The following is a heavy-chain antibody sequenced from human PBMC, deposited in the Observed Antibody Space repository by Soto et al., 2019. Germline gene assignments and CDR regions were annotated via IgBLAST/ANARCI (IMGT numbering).Heavy chain of an antibody. CDR2: INGYTGNT. J-gene: IGHJ6*02. Sequence: GASVKVSCKASGYTFTSYGLSWVRQAPGQGLEWMGWINGYTGNTNYAQKFQGRVTMTTDTSTNTAYLDLWTLISDDTAVYCCARSWVTGKGGIDVWGQGTTVTVSS. D-gene: IGHD3-16*01. V-gene: IGHV1-18*01. CDR1: GYTFTSYG. CDR3: ARSWVTGKGGIDV.